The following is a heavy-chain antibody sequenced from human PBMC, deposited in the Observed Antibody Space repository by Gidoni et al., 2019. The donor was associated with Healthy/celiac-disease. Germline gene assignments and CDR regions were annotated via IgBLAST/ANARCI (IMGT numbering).Heavy chain of an antibody. Sequence: QVTLKESGPVLVKPTETLTLPCTVSGFSLSNARMGVSWIRQPPGKALEWLAHIFSNDEKSYSTSLKSRLTISKDTSKSQVVLTMTNMDPVDTATYYCARTTGYCSGGSCYSVVYYFDYWGQGTLVTVSS. CDR3: ARTTGYCSGGSCYSVVYYFDY. J-gene: IGHJ4*02. CDR2: IFSNDEK. CDR1: GFSLSNARMG. D-gene: IGHD2-15*01. V-gene: IGHV2-26*01.